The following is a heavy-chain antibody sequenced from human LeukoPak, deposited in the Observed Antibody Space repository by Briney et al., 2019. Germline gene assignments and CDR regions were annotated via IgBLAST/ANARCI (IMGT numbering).Heavy chain of an antibody. D-gene: IGHD1-7*01. Sequence: GGSLRHSCAASGFXFSSYWISWVRQAPGKGLEWVANINQDESAKYYVGSVKGRFTISRDNAKNSLYLQMNSLRAEDTAVYYCARGHRYNRNYVGLDYWGQGTLVTVSS. J-gene: IGHJ4*02. CDR3: ARGHRYNRNYVGLDY. CDR1: GFXFSSYW. V-gene: IGHV3-7*05. CDR2: INQDESAK.